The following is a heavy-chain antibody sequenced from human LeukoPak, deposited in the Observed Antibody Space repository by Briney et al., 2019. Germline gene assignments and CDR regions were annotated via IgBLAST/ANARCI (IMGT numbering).Heavy chain of an antibody. D-gene: IGHD6-13*01. Sequence: ASVKVSCKASGYTFTCYYMHWVRQAPGQGRDWMGWINPNSRGTNYAQKFQGRVTMTRDTSISTAYMELSRLRSDDTAVYYCARDIAAYFDYWGQGTLVTVSS. CDR3: ARDIAAYFDY. J-gene: IGHJ4*02. V-gene: IGHV1-2*02. CDR2: INPNSRGT. CDR1: GYTFTCYY.